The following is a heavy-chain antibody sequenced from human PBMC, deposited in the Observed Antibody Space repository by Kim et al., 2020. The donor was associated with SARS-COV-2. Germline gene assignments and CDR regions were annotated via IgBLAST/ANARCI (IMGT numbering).Heavy chain of an antibody. CDR1: GFTFSSYW. J-gene: IGHJ4*02. Sequence: GGSLRLSCAASGFTFSSYWMSWVRQAPGKGLEWVANIKQDGSEKYYVDSVKGRFTISRDNAKNSLYLQMNSLRAEDTAVYYCARDPACSSTSCYGTDYWGQGTLVTVSS. V-gene: IGHV3-7*01. CDR2: IKQDGSEK. D-gene: IGHD2-2*01. CDR3: ARDPACSSTSCYGTDY.